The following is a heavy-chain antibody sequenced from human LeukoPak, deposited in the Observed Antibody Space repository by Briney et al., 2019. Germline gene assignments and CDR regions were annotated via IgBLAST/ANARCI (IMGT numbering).Heavy chain of an antibody. J-gene: IGHJ4*02. Sequence: LSLTCTASGGSITNQYWTWVRQAPGKGLERVSYISGSGRTIYYADSVKGRFTISRDNAKNSLYLQMNSLRTEDTAVYYCASSTAIGYWGQGTLVTVSS. CDR1: GGSITNQY. CDR3: ASSTAIGY. V-gene: IGHV3-48*03. CDR2: ISGSGRTI.